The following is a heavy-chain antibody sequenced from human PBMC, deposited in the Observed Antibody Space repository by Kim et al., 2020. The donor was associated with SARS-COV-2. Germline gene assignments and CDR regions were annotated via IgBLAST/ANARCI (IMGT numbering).Heavy chain of an antibody. Sequence: GGSLRLSCAASGFTFSDYYMSWIRQAPGKGLEWVSYISSSGSTIDYADSVKGRFTISRDNAKNSLYLQMNSLRAEDTAVYYCARDSSSSDPHKYYYYGMDVWGQGTTVTVSS. CDR3: ARDSSSSDPHKYYYYGMDV. D-gene: IGHD6-6*01. CDR1: GFTFSDYY. V-gene: IGHV3-11*01. J-gene: IGHJ6*02. CDR2: ISSSGSTI.